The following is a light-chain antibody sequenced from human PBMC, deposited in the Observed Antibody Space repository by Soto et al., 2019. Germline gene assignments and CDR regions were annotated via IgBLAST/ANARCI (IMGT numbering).Light chain of an antibody. J-gene: IGKJ2*01. Sequence: DIQMTQSPSSLSASVGERVTITCRANEDISNYLNWYQQKSGRAPKLLIYDASTLETGVPSRFSGSGSGTHFTFTISSLQPEDVGTYYCQQYENLRLHTFGPGTKL. CDR1: EDISNY. CDR3: QQYENLRLHT. V-gene: IGKV1-33*01. CDR2: DAS.